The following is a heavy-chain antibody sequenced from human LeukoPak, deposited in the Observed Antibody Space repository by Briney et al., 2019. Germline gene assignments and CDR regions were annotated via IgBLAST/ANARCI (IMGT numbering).Heavy chain of an antibody. J-gene: IGHJ3*02. D-gene: IGHD3-16*01. CDR2: ISGSGGST. Sequence: GGSLRLSCAASGFTFSSYAMSWVRQAPGKGLEWVSAISGSGGSTYYADSVKGRFTISRDNSKNTLYLQVNSLRAEDTAVYYCAKSHGDYVWGSYPSAFDIWGRGTMVTVSS. CDR1: GFTFSSYA. CDR3: AKSHGDYVWGSYPSAFDI. V-gene: IGHV3-23*01.